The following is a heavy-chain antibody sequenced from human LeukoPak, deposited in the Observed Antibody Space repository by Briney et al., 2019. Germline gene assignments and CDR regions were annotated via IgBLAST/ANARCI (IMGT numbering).Heavy chain of an antibody. CDR1: GYTFTSYY. J-gene: IGHJ4*02. CDR2: INPSGGST. Sequence: GASVKVSCKASGYTFTSYYMHWVQQAPGQGLEWMGIINPSGGSTSYAQKFQGRVTMARDMSTSTVYMELSSLRSEDTAVYYCARESLAAAGMSANFDYWGQGTLVTVSS. V-gene: IGHV1-46*01. CDR3: ARESLAAAGMSANFDY. D-gene: IGHD6-13*01.